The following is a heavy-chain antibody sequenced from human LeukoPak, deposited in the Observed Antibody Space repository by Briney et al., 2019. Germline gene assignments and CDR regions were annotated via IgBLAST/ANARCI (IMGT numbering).Heavy chain of an antibody. CDR2: IYYSGST. CDR3: ARDRSSGWLRV. CDR1: GGSISTYY. Sequence: PSETLSLTCTVSGGSISTYYWSWIRQSPGKGLEWIGSIYYSGSTNYNPSLKSRVTISVDTSKNQFSLKLSSVTAADTAVYYCARDRSSGWLRVWGQGTLVTVSS. J-gene: IGHJ4*02. D-gene: IGHD6-19*01. V-gene: IGHV4-59*01.